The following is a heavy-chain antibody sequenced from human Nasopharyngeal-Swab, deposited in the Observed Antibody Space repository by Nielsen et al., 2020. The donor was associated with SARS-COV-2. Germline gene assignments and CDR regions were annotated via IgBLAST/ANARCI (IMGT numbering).Heavy chain of an antibody. D-gene: IGHD3-10*01. CDR2: FDPEAGET. Sequence: ASVKVSCKVSGYTLTELSMHWVRQAPGKGLEWLGGFDPEAGETIYAQKFQGRVTMTEDTSTDTAYMELRSLRSEDSAVDYFATVGGGSGILGGMDVWGQGTAVTVSS. CDR1: GYTLTELS. J-gene: IGHJ6*02. CDR3: ATVGGGSGILGGMDV. V-gene: IGHV1-24*01.